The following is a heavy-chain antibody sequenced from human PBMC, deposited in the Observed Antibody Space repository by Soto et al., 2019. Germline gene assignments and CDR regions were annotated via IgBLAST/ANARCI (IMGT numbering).Heavy chain of an antibody. D-gene: IGHD2-8*01. CDR2: IYYSGST. V-gene: IGHV4-31*03. Sequence: QVQLQESGPGLVKPSQTLSLTCTVSGGSLSSGGYSWSWLRQHPGKGPEWIGYIYYSGSTYYNPSLKSRVTISVDTAKNQFSLKLSSVTAADTAVYYCARGNEAKGPSDYWGQGTLVNVSS. CDR3: ARGNEAKGPSDY. J-gene: IGHJ4*02. CDR1: GGSLSSGGYS.